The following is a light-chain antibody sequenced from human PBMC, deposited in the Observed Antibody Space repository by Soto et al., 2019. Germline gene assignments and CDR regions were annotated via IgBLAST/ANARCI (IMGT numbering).Light chain of an antibody. CDR1: SSDVGGYNY. J-gene: IGLJ1*01. V-gene: IGLV2-14*01. CDR2: EVS. Sequence: QSALTQPASVSGSPGQSITISCTGTSSDVGGYNYVSWYQQHPGKAPKLMIYEVSNRPSWVSNRFSGAKSVNTASLTISALQAEDDADYYCSSYTIISTSHLYVFGTGTKVTVL. CDR3: SSYTIISTSHLYV.